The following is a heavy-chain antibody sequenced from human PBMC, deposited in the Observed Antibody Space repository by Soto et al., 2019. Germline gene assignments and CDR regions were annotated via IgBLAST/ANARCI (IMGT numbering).Heavy chain of an antibody. CDR2: ISYDGSNK. J-gene: IGHJ4*02. V-gene: IGHV3-30-3*01. CDR3: XXXXXGDYFDY. Sequence: QVQLVESGGGVVQPGRSLRLSCAASGFTFSSYAMHWVRQAPGKGLEWVAVISYDGSNKYYADSVKGRFTISRDNXXXXXXXXXXXXXXXXXXVXXXXXXXXGDYFDYWGQGTLVTVSS. CDR1: GFTFSSYA.